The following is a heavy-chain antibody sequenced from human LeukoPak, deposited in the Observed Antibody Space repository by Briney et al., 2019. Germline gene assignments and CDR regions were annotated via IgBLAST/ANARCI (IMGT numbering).Heavy chain of an antibody. Sequence: SETLSLTCTVSGGSISSSSYYWGWIRQPPGKGLEWIGSIYYSGSTYYNPSLKSRVTISVDTSKNQFSLKLSSGTAADTAVYYCARPRGAAEAPVVGWGQGTLVTVSS. CDR2: IYYSGST. J-gene: IGHJ4*02. D-gene: IGHD6-13*01. V-gene: IGHV4-39*01. CDR1: GGSISSSSYY. CDR3: ARPRGAAEAPVVG.